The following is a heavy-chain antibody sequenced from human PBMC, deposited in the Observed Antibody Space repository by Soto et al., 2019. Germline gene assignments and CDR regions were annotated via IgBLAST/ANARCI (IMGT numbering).Heavy chain of an antibody. CDR1: GFTFSSYS. D-gene: IGHD3-10*01. CDR2: ISSSSSTI. CDR3: ARGVQPYGSDY. V-gene: IGHV3-48*01. Sequence: EVQLVESGGGLVQPGGSLRLSCAASGFTFSSYSMKWVRQAPGKGLEWVSYISSSSSTIYYADSVKGRFTISRDNAKNSLYLQMNSLRAEDTAVYYCARGVQPYGSDYWGQGTLVTVSS. J-gene: IGHJ4*02.